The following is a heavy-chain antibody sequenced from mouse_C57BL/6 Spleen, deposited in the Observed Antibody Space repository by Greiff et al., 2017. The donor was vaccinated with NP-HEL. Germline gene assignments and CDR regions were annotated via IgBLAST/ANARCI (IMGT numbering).Heavy chain of an antibody. J-gene: IGHJ2*01. CDR3: ANHYDYDDGWIDY. CDR1: GYTFTSYW. Sequence: VQLQQSGAELAKPGASVKLSCKASGYTFTSYWMHWVKQRPGQGLEWIGYINPSSGYTKYNQKFKDKATLTADKSSSTAYMQLRSLTYEDSAVYYCANHYDYDDGWIDYWGQGTTLTVSS. V-gene: IGHV1-7*01. CDR2: INPSSGYT. D-gene: IGHD2-4*01.